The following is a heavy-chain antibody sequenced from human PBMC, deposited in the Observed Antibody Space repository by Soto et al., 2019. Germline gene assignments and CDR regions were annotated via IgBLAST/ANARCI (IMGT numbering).Heavy chain of an antibody. V-gene: IGHV3-23*01. J-gene: IGHJ4*02. CDR1: GFTFSSYA. CDR3: AKLYYDFWSGYSIRAKIFDY. CDR2: ISGSGGST. Sequence: GGSLRLSCAASGFTFSSYAMSWARQAPGKGLEWVSAISGSGGSTYYADSVKGRFTISRDNSKNTPYLQMNSLRAEDTAVYYCAKLYYDFWSGYSIRAKIFDYWGQGTLVTVSS. D-gene: IGHD3-3*01.